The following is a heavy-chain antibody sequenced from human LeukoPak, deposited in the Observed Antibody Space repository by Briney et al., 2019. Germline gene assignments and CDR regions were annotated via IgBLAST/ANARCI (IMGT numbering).Heavy chain of an antibody. J-gene: IGHJ4*02. CDR1: GSTFSSYA. Sequence: ASVKVSCKASGSTFSSYAISWVRQAPGQGLEWMGGIIPIFGTANYAQKFQGRVTITADESTSTAYMELSSLRSEDTAVYYCARVVIIGGLWVDYWGQGTLVTVSS. CDR2: IIPIFGTA. D-gene: IGHD3-3*01. V-gene: IGHV1-69*13. CDR3: ARVVIIGGLWVDY.